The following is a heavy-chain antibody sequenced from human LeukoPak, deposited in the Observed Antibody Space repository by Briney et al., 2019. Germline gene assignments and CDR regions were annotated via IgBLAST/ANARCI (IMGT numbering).Heavy chain of an antibody. V-gene: IGHV1-24*01. D-gene: IGHD5-18*01. Sequence: ASVKVSCKVSGYTLTELSMHWVRQAPGKGLEWMGGFDPEDGETIYAQKFQGRVTMTEDTSTDTAYMELSSLRSEDTAVYYCATEYSYGPNDAFDIWGQGTMVTVSS. CDR3: ATEYSYGPNDAFDI. J-gene: IGHJ3*02. CDR2: FDPEDGET. CDR1: GYTLTELS.